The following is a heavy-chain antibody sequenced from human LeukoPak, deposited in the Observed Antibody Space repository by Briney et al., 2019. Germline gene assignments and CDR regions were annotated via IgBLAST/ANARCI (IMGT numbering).Heavy chain of an antibody. J-gene: IGHJ6*03. CDR2: INAGNADT. CDR1: GYTFTNYA. V-gene: IGHV1-3*03. D-gene: IGHD3-3*01. Sequence: GASVKVSCKASGYTFTNYAIHWVRQAPGRRLGWMGGINAGNADTRYSQEVQGRVTITRDTSASTAYMEFSSLRSEDMAVYYCARGIWSASRASYYMDVWGKGTTVTVSS. CDR3: ARGIWSASRASYYMDV.